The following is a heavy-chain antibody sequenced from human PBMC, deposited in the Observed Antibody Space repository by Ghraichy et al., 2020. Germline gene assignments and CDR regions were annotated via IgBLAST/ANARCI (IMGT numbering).Heavy chain of an antibody. J-gene: IGHJ4*02. Sequence: GESLNISCKGSGYSFTSYWIGWVRQMPGKGLEWMGIIYPGDSETRYSPSFQGQVTISADKSSSTAYLQWSSLKASDTAMYYCARHGPAGNMAGDYWGQGTLVTVSS. D-gene: IGHD2/OR15-2a*01. CDR3: ARHGPAGNMAGDY. CDR2: IYPGDSET. V-gene: IGHV5-51*01. CDR1: GYSFTSYW.